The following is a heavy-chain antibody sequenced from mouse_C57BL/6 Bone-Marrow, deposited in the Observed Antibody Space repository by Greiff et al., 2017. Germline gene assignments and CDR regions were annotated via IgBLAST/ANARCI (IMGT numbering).Heavy chain of an antibody. Sequence: EVKLVESGGGLVKPGGSLKLSCAASGFTFSSYAMSWVRQTPEKRLEWVATISVGGSYTYYPDNVKGRFTISRDNAKNNLYLQMSHLKSEDTAMYYCARDPYFAYWGQGTLGTVSA. CDR1: GFTFSSYA. J-gene: IGHJ3*01. V-gene: IGHV5-4*01. CDR3: ARDPYFAY. D-gene: IGHD6-5*01. CDR2: ISVGGSYT.